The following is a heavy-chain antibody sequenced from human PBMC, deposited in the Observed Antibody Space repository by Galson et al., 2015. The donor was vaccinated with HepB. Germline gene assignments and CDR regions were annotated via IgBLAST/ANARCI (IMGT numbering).Heavy chain of an antibody. CDR3: ARGASYYDFWGGYYNTLVGIDY. CDR1: GGSFSGYY. CDR2: INHSGST. V-gene: IGHV4-34*01. Sequence: SETLSLTCAVYGGSFSGYYWSWIRQPPGKGLEWIGEINHSGSTNYNPSLKSRVTISVDTFKNQFSLKLSSVTAADTAVYYCARGASYYDFWGGYYNTLVGIDYWGQGTLVTVSS. J-gene: IGHJ4*02. D-gene: IGHD3-3*01.